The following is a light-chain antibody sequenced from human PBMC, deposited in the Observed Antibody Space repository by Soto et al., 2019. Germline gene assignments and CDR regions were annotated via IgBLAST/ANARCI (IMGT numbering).Light chain of an antibody. J-gene: IGKJ5*01. CDR1: QSIGTS. CDR2: DAS. V-gene: IGKV3-11*01. CDR3: QQRSNWPIT. Sequence: DIVLTQSPSTLSVSAGERATLSCRASQSIGTSLAWYQQKPGQPPRLLISDASDQPSGIPAKFSGSGSGTDFTLTISSLEPEDFAVYYCQQRSNWPITFGQGTRLEIK.